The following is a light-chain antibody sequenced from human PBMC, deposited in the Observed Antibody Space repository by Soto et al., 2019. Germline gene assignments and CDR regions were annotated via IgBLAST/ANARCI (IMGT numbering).Light chain of an antibody. CDR2: AAS. CDR3: QKYNSVPFT. Sequence: DIQMTQSPSSLSASVGDRVTITCWASQGISNYLAWYQQKPGKVPKLLIYAASTLQSGVPSRFSGSGSGTDFTLTISSLQPEDVATYYCQKYNSVPFTFGPGTKVDIK. CDR1: QGISNY. J-gene: IGKJ3*01. V-gene: IGKV1-27*01.